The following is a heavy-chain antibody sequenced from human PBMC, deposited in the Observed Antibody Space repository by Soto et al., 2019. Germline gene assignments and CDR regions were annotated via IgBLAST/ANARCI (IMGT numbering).Heavy chain of an antibody. J-gene: IGHJ5*02. CDR2: IYYSGST. CDR1: GASISSGNDY. Sequence: QVQLQESGPGLVKPSQTLSLTCTVSGASISSGNDYWNWIRQHPGKGLEWIGYIYYSGSTYYNPSLKSRITISVDTSKNQFSLKLSSVTAADTAVYYCARNGSSIYYGMGSSSHCFDPWGQGTLVTVSS. V-gene: IGHV4-31*03. CDR3: ARNGSSIYYGMGSSSHCFDP. D-gene: IGHD3-10*01.